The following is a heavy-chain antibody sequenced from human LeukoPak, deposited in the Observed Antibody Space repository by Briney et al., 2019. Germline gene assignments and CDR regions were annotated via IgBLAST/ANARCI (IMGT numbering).Heavy chain of an antibody. D-gene: IGHD2-21*01. CDR2: IYYYGNVK. Sequence: GGSLRLSCSASGFTFSNYDMYWVRQAPGKGLECVAFIYYYGNVKYSEDSVKSRFTISRDNSKHTVYLQMSSLRTEETDIYYCARKFVDYWGQGTLVTVPS. J-gene: IGHJ4*02. CDR3: ARKFVDY. CDR1: GFTFSNYD. V-gene: IGHV3-30*02.